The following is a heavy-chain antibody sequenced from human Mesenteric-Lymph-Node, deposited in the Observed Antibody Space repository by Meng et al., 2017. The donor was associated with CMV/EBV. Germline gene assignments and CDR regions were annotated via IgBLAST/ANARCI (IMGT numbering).Heavy chain of an antibody. V-gene: IGHV4-59*01. J-gene: IGHJ6*02. CDR1: GGSISSYY. D-gene: IGHD5-24*01. CDR3: ARLQYAYYYAMDV. CDR2: LYYIGST. Sequence: SETLSLTCTFSGGSISSYYWSWIRQPPGKGLEWIGYLYYIGSTNYNPSLKSRVTILVDTSKNQFSLNLTSVTDADTAGYYCARLQYAYYYAMDVWGQGSTVTVSS.